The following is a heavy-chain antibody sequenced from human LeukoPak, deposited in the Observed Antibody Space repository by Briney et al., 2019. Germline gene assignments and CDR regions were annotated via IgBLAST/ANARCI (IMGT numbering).Heavy chain of an antibody. CDR3: ARGEQPRYSSSWYSTPSHFDY. Sequence: SETLSLTCTVSGGSISGYYWSWIRQPPGKGLEWIGYIYYSGSTNYNPSLKSRVTISVDTSKNQFSLKLSSVTAADTAVYYCARGEQPRYSSSWYSTPSHFDYWGQGTLVTVSS. CDR1: GGSISGYY. CDR2: IYYSGST. J-gene: IGHJ4*02. D-gene: IGHD6-13*01. V-gene: IGHV4-59*01.